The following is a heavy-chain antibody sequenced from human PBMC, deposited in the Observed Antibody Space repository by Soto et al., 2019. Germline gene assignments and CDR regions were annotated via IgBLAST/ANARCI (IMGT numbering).Heavy chain of an antibody. D-gene: IGHD4-17*01. CDR3: ARQDGDGLYYFDY. CDR2: IYPGDSDT. V-gene: IGHV5-51*01. J-gene: IGHJ4*02. Sequence: PGESLKISCKGSGYSFTIYWLGWVRQMPGKGLEWMGVIYPGDSDTRYSPSFQGQITISADKSISTAYLQWNSLKASDTAMYYCARQDGDGLYYFDYWGQGTLVTVSS. CDR1: GYSFTIYW.